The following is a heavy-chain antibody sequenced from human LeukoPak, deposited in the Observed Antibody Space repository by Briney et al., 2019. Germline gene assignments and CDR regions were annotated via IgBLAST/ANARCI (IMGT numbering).Heavy chain of an antibody. J-gene: IGHJ4*02. CDR3: ARDSSRTFDY. Sequence: ASETLSLTCTVSGGSISNYYWSWIRQPAGKGLEWIGRIYTSGSTNYNPSLKSRITMSVDTSKNQFSLKLSSMTAADTAVYYCARDSSRTFDYWGQGTLVTVSS. CDR1: GGSISNYY. CDR2: IYTSGST. V-gene: IGHV4-4*07. D-gene: IGHD2-2*01.